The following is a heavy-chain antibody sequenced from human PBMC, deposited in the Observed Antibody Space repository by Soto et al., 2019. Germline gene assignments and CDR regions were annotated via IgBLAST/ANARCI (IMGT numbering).Heavy chain of an antibody. CDR1: GYTFTSYD. CDR3: ARGGETGDAFDI. Sequence: QVPLVQSGAAVKKPGASVKVSCKASGYTFTSYDINWLRQATGQGLEWMGWMNPNSDNKGYAQKFQDRVSMTRNTSISTAYMELSSLRSDDTAVYYCARGGETGDAFDIWGQGTVVTVSS. D-gene: IGHD3-9*01. V-gene: IGHV1-8*01. J-gene: IGHJ3*02. CDR2: MNPNSDNK.